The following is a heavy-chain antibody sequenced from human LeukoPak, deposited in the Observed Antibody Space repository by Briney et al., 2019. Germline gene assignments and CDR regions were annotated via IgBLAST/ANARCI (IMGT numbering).Heavy chain of an antibody. V-gene: IGHV1-69*05. D-gene: IGHD2-8*01. J-gene: IGHJ4*02. Sequence: EASVKVSCKASGGTFSSYAISWVRQAPGQGLEWMGRIIPIFGTANYAQKFQGRVTITTDESTSTAYMELSSLRSEDTAVYYCARSPSNIVLTYFDYWGQGTLVAVSS. CDR1: GGTFSSYA. CDR3: ARSPSNIVLTYFDY. CDR2: IIPIFGTA.